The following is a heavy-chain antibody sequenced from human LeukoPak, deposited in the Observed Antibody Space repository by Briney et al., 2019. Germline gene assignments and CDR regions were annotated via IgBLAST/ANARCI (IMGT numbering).Heavy chain of an antibody. Sequence: GGSLRLSCAASGFTFSSYAMSWVRQAPGKGLEWVSAISGSGGSTYYADSVKGRFTISRDNSKNTLCLQMNSLRAEDTAVYYCATLGYCSSTSCYISIGSSSERYYWGQGTLVTVSS. CDR1: GFTFSSYA. CDR3: ATLGYCSSTSCYISIGSSSERYY. D-gene: IGHD2-2*02. CDR2: ISGSGGST. V-gene: IGHV3-23*01. J-gene: IGHJ4*02.